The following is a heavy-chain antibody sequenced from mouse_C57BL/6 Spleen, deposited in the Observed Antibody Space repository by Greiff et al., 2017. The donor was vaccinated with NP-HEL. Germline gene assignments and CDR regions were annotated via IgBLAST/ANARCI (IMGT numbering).Heavy chain of an antibody. CDR1: GYTFTSYW. V-gene: IGHV1-7*01. D-gene: IGHD2-1*01. J-gene: IGHJ1*03. CDR2: INPSSGYT. Sequence: VQLQQSGAELAKPGASVKLSCKASGYTFTSYWMHWVKQRPGQGLEWIGYINPSSGYTKYNQKFKDKATLTADKSSSTAYMQLSSLTYEDSAVYYCASDDGKEGWYFDVWGTGTTVTVSS. CDR3: ASDDGKEGWYFDV.